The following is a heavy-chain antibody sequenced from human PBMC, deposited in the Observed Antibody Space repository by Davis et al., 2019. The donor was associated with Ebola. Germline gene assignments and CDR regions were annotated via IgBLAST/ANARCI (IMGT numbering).Heavy chain of an antibody. CDR3: ARGIEVDY. D-gene: IGHD2-21*01. J-gene: IGHJ4*02. V-gene: IGHV4-59*01. Sequence: MPSETLSLTCTVSGGSISSYYWSWIRQPPGKGLEWIGYIYYSGSTNYNPSLKSRVTISVDTSKNQFSLKLSSVTAADTAVYYCARGIEVDYWGQGTLVTVSS. CDR2: IYYSGST. CDR1: GGSISSYY.